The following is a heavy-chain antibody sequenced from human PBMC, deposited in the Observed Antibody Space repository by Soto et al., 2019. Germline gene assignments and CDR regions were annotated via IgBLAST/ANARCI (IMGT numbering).Heavy chain of an antibody. CDR2: IYYSGST. V-gene: IGHV4-59*01. CDR1: GGSISSYY. J-gene: IGHJ3*02. D-gene: IGHD5-12*01. CDR3: ARGRGYGALFDAFDI. Sequence: QVQLQESGPGLVKPSETLSLTCTVSGGSISSYYWSWIRQPPGKGLEWIGYIYYSGSTNYNPSLKSRVTISVDTSKNQFSLKLSSVTAADTALYYCARGRGYGALFDAFDIWGQGTMVTVSS.